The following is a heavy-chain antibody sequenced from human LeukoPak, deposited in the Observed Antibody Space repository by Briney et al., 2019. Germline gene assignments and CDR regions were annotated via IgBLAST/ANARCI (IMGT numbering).Heavy chain of an antibody. CDR3: ARSEGSGSPLGYYYYMDV. J-gene: IGHJ6*03. CDR2: IYHSGST. V-gene: IGHV4-38-2*02. Sequence: SETLSLTCTVSGYSISSGYYWGWIRQPPGKGLEWIGSIYHSGSTYYNPSLKSRVTISVDTSKNQFSLKLSSVTAADTAVYYCARSEGSGSPLGYYYYMDVWGKGTTVTVSS. D-gene: IGHD3-10*01. CDR1: GYSISSGYY.